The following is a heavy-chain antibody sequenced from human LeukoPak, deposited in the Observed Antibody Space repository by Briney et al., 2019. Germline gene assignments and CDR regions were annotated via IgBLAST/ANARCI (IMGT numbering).Heavy chain of an antibody. CDR1: RGTFSSYA. CDR3: ASQVGCSGGSCYSYSSGWEWKY. CDR2: IISIFGTA. V-gene: IGHV1-69*05. J-gene: IGHJ4*02. D-gene: IGHD2-15*01. Sequence: GASVKVSCKASRGTFSSYAISWVRQAPGQGLEWMGGIISIFGTANYAQKFQGRVTITTDESTSTAYMELSSLRSEDTAVYYCASQVGCSGGSCYSYSSGWEWKYWGQGTLVTVCS.